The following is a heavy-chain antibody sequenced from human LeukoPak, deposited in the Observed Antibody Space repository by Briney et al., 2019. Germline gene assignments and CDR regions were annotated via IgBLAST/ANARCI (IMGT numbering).Heavy chain of an antibody. Sequence: GGSLRLSCAASGFTFSSYEMNWVRQAPGKGLEWVSYISSSGSTIYYADSVKGRFTISRDNAKNSLYLQMNSLRAEDTAVYYCARDRRYCSSTSCYDFNYFDYWGQGTLVTVSS. V-gene: IGHV3-48*03. CDR1: GFTFSSYE. D-gene: IGHD2-2*01. J-gene: IGHJ4*02. CDR2: ISSSGSTI. CDR3: ARDRRYCSSTSCYDFNYFDY.